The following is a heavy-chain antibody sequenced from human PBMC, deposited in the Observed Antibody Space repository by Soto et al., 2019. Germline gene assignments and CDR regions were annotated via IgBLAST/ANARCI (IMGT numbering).Heavy chain of an antibody. D-gene: IGHD3-10*01. Sequence: QVQLQESGPGLVKPSETLSLTCTVSGGSLSNYYWNWIRQPPGKGLEWIGFIYYRGITNYNPSLKSRVTISVDTSKNQFSLRLASVTAADTAVYYCARREGGFGRFDYWGQGTLVTVSS. CDR3: ARREGGFGRFDY. J-gene: IGHJ4*02. CDR2: IYYRGIT. CDR1: GGSLSNYY. V-gene: IGHV4-59*08.